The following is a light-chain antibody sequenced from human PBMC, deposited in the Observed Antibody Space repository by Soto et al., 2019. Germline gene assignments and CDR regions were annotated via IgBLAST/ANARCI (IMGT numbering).Light chain of an antibody. CDR2: DNN. CDR3: ATWDGSLPGEV. Sequence: QSVLTQSPSVSAAPGQKVTISCSGSSSNIGNNYVSWYQQLPGTAPNLLIYDNNKRPSGIPDRFSGSKSGTSGTLDITGLQTGDEADYYCATWDGSLPGEVFGGGTQLTVL. CDR1: SSNIGNNY. J-gene: IGLJ2*01. V-gene: IGLV1-51*01.